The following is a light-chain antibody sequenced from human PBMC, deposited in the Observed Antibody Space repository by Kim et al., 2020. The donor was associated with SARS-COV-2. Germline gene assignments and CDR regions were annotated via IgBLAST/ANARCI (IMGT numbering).Light chain of an antibody. CDR1: QNVSSSY. V-gene: IGKV3-20*01. CDR3: QQYGSSPLYT. Sequence: EIVLTQSPGTLSLSPGERATLSCRASQNVSSSYLAWYQQKPGQAPRLLIYGASSRATGIPDRFSGSGSGTDFTLTISRLEPEDFAVYYCQQYGSSPLYTFGQGTKLE. CDR2: GAS. J-gene: IGKJ2*01.